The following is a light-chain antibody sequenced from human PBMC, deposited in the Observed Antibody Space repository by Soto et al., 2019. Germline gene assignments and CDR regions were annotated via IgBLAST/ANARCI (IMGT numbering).Light chain of an antibody. CDR1: QSISSW. Sequence: DIQMTQSPSTLSASVGDRVTITCRASQSISSWLAWYQQKPGKAPKLLIYKASSLESGVPSRFSGSGSGTEVTLTISSLQPDDFATYYCQQYNSYPWKFGQGTKVEIK. CDR2: KAS. V-gene: IGKV1-5*03. J-gene: IGKJ1*01. CDR3: QQYNSYPWK.